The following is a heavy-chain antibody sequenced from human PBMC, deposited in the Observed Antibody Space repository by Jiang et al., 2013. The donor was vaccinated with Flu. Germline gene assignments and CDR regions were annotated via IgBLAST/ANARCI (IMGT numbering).Heavy chain of an antibody. CDR2: IKSDGSHT. V-gene: IGHV3-74*01. J-gene: IGHJ4*02. CDR3: ATNPGY. Sequence: VQLVESGGGLVQPGGSLRLSCAASGFTFATYWMYWVRQVPGKGLAWVSRIKSDGSHTIYADSVKGRFTVSRDYAKNIMFLQMNSLRAEDTALYYCATNPGYWGQGTLVTVSS. CDR1: GFTFATYW.